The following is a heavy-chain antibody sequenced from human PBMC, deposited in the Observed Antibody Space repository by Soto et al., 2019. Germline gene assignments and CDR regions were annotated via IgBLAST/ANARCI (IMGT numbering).Heavy chain of an antibody. J-gene: IGHJ5*02. CDR3: ARRGLRQQLEWKRPFDP. V-gene: IGHV1-2*02. CDR2: INPNSGGT. Sequence: ASVKVSCKASGYTFTGYYMHWVRQAPGQGLEWMGWINPNSGGTNYAQKSQGRVTMTRDTSISTAYMELSRLRSDDTAVYYCARRGLRQQLEWKRPFDPWGQGTLVTVSS. CDR1: GYTFTGYY. D-gene: IGHD6-13*01.